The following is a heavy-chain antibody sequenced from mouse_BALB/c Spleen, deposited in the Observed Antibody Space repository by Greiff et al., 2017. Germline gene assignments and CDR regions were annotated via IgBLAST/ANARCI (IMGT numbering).Heavy chain of an antibody. D-gene: IGHD1-2*01. CDR2: IYPGSGNT. CDR3: ARGATAGY. Sequence: VQLQQSGAELARPGASVKLSCKASGYTFTDYYINWVKQRTGQGLEWIGEIYPGSGNTYYNEKFKGKATLTADKSSSTAYMQLSSLTSEDSAVYFCARGATAGYWGQGTTLTVSS. V-gene: IGHV1-77*01. J-gene: IGHJ2*01. CDR1: GYTFTDYY.